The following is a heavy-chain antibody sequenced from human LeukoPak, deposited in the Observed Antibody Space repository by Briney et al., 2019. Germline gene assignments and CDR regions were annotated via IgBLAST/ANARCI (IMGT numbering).Heavy chain of an antibody. Sequence: GASVKVSCKASGYTFTTYHINWVRQATGQGLEWLGWMNPNNGDTYYAQRFQGRVTMTRDTSISTAYMELSSLRSADTAVYYCARGVGAVGDYWGQGTLVTVSS. CDR2: MNPNNGDT. CDR1: GYTFTTYH. J-gene: IGHJ4*02. V-gene: IGHV1-8*01. D-gene: IGHD6-13*01. CDR3: ARGVGAVGDY.